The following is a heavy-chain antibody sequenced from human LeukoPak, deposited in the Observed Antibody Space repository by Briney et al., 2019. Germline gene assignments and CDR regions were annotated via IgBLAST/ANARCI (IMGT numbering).Heavy chain of an antibody. CDR3: ARERASGSYYGGGAFDI. D-gene: IGHD1-26*01. CDR1: GFTFSSYA. V-gene: IGHV3-23*01. Sequence: GGSLRLSCAASGFTFSSYAMSWVRQAPGKGLEWVSAISGSGGSTYYADSVKGRFTISRDNSKNTLYLQMNSLRAEDTAVYYCARERASGSYYGGGAFDIWGQGTMVTVSS. CDR2: ISGSGGST. J-gene: IGHJ3*02.